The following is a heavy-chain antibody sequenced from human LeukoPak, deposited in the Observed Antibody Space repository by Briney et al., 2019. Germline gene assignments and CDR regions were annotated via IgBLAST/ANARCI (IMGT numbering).Heavy chain of an antibody. Sequence: GASVKVSCKASGYTFTSYDINWVRQATGQGLDWMGWMNPPSGNTGYAQKFQGRVTMTRNTSISTAYMELSSLRSEDTAVYYCARGAYEGDSSGWYPVYYYYGMDVWGQGTTVTVSS. J-gene: IGHJ6*02. CDR2: MNPPSGNT. D-gene: IGHD6-19*01. CDR1: GYTFTSYD. V-gene: IGHV1-8*01. CDR3: ARGAYEGDSSGWYPVYYYYGMDV.